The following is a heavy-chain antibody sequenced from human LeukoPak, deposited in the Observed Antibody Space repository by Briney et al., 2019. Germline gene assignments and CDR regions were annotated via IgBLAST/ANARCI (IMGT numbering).Heavy chain of an antibody. Sequence: GGSLRLSCLASGFTFSNYAMTXVRQAPGXXXXXXXXXXXSRTTTYYAASVKXXXTXSRDNTNNLVFLQMSGLRAEDTAVYYCAKAPDPVWGSYRNNYFDSWGQGTLVSVS. CDR1: GFTFSNYA. J-gene: IGHJ5*01. V-gene: IGHV3-23*01. CDR3: AKAPDPVWGSYRNNYFDS. CDR2: XXXSRTTT. D-gene: IGHD3-16*02.